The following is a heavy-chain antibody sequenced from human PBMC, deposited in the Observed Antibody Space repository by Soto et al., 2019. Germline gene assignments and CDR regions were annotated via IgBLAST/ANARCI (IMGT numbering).Heavy chain of an antibody. CDR2: INPNNGST. D-gene: IGHD1-1*01. J-gene: IGHJ4*02. CDR3: ARDPSGGWNDGEVQGNY. Sequence: ASVKVSCKASGYTFTGYYIHWVRQAPGQGLEWMGWINPNNGSTNYAQKFQGRVTMTRDTSISAASMELSKLRSDDTAVYYCARDPSGGWNDGEVQGNYWGQGTLVTVSS. V-gene: IGHV1-2*02. CDR1: GYTFTGYY.